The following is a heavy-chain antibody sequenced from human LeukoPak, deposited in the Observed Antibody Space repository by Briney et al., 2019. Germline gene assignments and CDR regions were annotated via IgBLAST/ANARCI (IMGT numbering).Heavy chain of an antibody. Sequence: ASVKVSCKVSGYTLTELSMHWVRQAPGEGLEWMGGFDPEDGETIYAQKFQGRVTMTEDTSTDTAYMELSSLRSEDTAVYYCATVGYDSSGPSPSYYYGMDVWGQGTTVTVSS. D-gene: IGHD3-22*01. CDR3: ATVGYDSSGPSPSYYYGMDV. V-gene: IGHV1-24*01. CDR1: GYTLTELS. CDR2: FDPEDGET. J-gene: IGHJ6*02.